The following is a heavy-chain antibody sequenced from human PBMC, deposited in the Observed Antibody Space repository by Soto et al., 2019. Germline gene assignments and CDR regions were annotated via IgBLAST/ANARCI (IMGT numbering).Heavy chain of an antibody. CDR1: GFAFSHAW. CDR2: IKKTTDRGTT. CDR3: TIDNILCGTHRWNCA. Sequence: PVVSLRLSCAASGFAFSHAWMNWVRQAPGKGLEWVGRIKKTTDRGTTDYAAPVKGRFTLSRDDSKNMLYLQMNSLKTEDTAMYCCTIDNILCGTHRWNCAWGLGA. D-gene: IGHD1-7*01. J-gene: IGHJ5*02. V-gene: IGHV3-15*01.